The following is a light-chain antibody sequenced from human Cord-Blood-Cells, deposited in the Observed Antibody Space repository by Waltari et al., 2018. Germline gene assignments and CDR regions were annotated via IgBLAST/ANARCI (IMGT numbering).Light chain of an antibody. Sequence: QSALTQPASVSGSPGQSITISCTRTSRDVGSYNLVSWYQQHPGKAPKLMIYAGSKRPSGVSNRFSGSKSGNTASLTISGLQAEDEADYYCCSYAGSSTLVFGGGTKLTVL. V-gene: IGLV2-23*01. CDR1: SRDVGSYNL. CDR2: AGS. J-gene: IGLJ2*01. CDR3: CSYAGSSTLV.